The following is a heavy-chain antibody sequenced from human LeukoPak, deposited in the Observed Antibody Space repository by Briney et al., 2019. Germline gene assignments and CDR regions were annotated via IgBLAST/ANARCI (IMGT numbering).Heavy chain of an antibody. CDR3: VLGSGGNRAAQPFDY. CDR2: IWYDGSNK. J-gene: IGHJ4*02. V-gene: IGHV3-33*01. D-gene: IGHD4-23*01. CDR1: GFTFSSYG. Sequence: PGGSLRLSCAASGFTFSSYGMHWVRQAPGKGLEWVAVIWYDGSNKYYADSVKGRFTISRDNSKNTLYLQMNSLRAEDTAVYYGVLGSGGNRAAQPFDYWGQGTLVTVSS.